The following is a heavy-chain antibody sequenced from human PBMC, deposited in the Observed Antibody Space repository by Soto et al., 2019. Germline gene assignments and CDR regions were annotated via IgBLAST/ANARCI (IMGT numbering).Heavy chain of an antibody. CDR2: MSGSGRST. V-gene: IGHV3-23*01. J-gene: IGHJ6*02. Sequence: EVQLLESGGGLVQPGGSLRLSCEASGFTFSSYAMGWVRQAPGKGLEWVSVMSGSGRSTYNADSVEGRFTISRDNSKNTLYLQMNSLTAEDTAVYYCAREAPMDVWGQGTTVIVSS. CDR3: AREAPMDV. CDR1: GFTFSSYA.